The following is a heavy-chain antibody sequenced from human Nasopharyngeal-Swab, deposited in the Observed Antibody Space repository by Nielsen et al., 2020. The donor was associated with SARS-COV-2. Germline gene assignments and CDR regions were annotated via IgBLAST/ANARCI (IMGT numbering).Heavy chain of an antibody. CDR3: ARRDTYWFFDL. V-gene: IGHV3-9*01. CDR2: ISWNSGSI. CDR1: GFTFDDYA. Sequence: SLKISCAASGFTFDDYAFPWVRQAPGKGLEWVSGISWNSGSIGYADSVKGRFTISRDNAKNSLYLQMNSLRAEDTAFYYCARRDTYWFFDLWGRGTLVSVSS. J-gene: IGHJ2*01.